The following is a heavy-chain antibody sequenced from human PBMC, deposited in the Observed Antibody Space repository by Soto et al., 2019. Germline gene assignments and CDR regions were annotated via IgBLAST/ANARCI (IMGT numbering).Heavy chain of an antibody. D-gene: IGHD6-13*01. CDR3: ARGRIAVASDSSFDY. Sequence: EVQLVESGGGLVKPGGSLRLSCAASGFTFRSYSMNWVRQAPGKGLEWVSSLSSSSSYIYYADSVKGRFTISRDNAKTSLYLQMNSLRAEDTAVYYCARGRIAVASDSSFDYWGQGTLVTVSS. V-gene: IGHV3-21*02. CDR1: GFTFRSYS. CDR2: LSSSSSYI. J-gene: IGHJ4*02.